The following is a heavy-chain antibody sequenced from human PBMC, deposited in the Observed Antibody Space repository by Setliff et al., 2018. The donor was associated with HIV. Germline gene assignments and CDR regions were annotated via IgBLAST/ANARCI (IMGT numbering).Heavy chain of an antibody. CDR1: GFTFSDYF. CDR2: IGSRGTPV. V-gene: IGHV3-11*04. D-gene: IGHD6-13*01. J-gene: IGHJ4*02. CDR3: ARGFTAAAGPTGY. Sequence: PGGSLRLSCEASGFTFSDYFMTWIRQAPGKGLEWISYIGSRGTPVKTADSLKGRFFVSRDNAKNSLYLQMNSLRAEDTAVYYCARGFTAAAGPTGYWGQGTLVTVSS.